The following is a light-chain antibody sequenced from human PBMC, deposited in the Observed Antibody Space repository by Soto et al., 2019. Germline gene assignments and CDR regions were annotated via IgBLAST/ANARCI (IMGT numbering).Light chain of an antibody. CDR3: QNYDSVPVI. CDR1: QGISNY. J-gene: IGKJ3*01. CDR2: DAS. V-gene: IGKV1-27*01. Sequence: DIQMTQSPSSLSASVGDRVTIACRASQGISNYLAWYQQKPGKPPNLLIYDASALQSGVPSRFSGSGSGTHFTLTISSLQPEDAETYYCQNYDSVPVIFGPGTKVDI.